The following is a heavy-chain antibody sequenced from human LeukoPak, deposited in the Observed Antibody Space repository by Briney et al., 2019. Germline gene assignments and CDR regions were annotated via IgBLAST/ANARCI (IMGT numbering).Heavy chain of an antibody. J-gene: IGHJ4*02. CDR2: IYYSGST. Sequence: SETLSLTCTVSGDSISSGPYYWGWIRQPPGKGLEWIGSIYYSGSTYYNPSLKSRVTISVDTSKNQFSLKLSSVTAADTAVYYCARDYYDSSGSSVDYWGQGTLVTVSS. CDR3: ARDYYDSSGSSVDY. V-gene: IGHV4-39*07. CDR1: GDSISSGPYY. D-gene: IGHD3-22*01.